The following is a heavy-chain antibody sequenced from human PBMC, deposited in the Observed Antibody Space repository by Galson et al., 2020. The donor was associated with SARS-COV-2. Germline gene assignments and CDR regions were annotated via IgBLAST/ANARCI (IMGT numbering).Heavy chain of an antibody. CDR2: FDPEDGET. CDR1: GYTLTELS. D-gene: IGHD2-2*01. CDR3: ATEPYCSSTSCPREFDY. V-gene: IGHV1-24*01. Sequence: ASVKVSCQVSGYTLTELSMHWVRQAPGKGLEWMGGFDPEDGETIYAQKFQGRVTMTEDTSTDTAYMELSSLRSEDTAVYYCATEPYCSSTSCPREFDYWGQGTLVTVSS. J-gene: IGHJ4*02.